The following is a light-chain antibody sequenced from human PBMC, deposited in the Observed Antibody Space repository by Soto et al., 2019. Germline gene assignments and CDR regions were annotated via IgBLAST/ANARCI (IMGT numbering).Light chain of an antibody. J-gene: IGKJ2*01. CDR2: KAS. V-gene: IGKV1-5*03. CDR3: HLYNTYSPT. Sequence: DIQLTQSPSTLSASVGDRVFITCRASQTIGTWLAWYQERPGKATKLLIYKASTLERGVPSRFSGSGSGTEFTLSISNLQPEDFATYSCHLYNTYSPTLGQGTKLDI. CDR1: QTIGTW.